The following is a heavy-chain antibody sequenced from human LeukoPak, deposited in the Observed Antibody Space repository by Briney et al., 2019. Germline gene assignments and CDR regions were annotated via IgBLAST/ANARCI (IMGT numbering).Heavy chain of an antibody. J-gene: IGHJ3*02. Sequence: SETLSLTCTVSGGSFSNHYWGWIRQPPGKGLEWIGNFYHSGGPYYTPSLKSRVTISVDTSRNQFSLILSSVTAADTAVYYCARGGGFLESLYADAFDIWGQGTMVTVSS. CDR3: ARGGGFLESLYADAFDI. CDR2: FYHSGGP. V-gene: IGHV4-38-2*02. CDR1: GGSFSNHY. D-gene: IGHD3-3*01.